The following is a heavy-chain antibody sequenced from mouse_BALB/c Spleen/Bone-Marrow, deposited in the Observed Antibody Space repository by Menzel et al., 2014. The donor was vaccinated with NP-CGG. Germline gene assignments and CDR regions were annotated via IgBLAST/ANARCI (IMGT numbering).Heavy chain of an antibody. CDR3: ASGDVYFAY. CDR2: ISSGGSYT. V-gene: IGHV5-9-4*01. Sequence: EVQVVESGGGLVKPGGSLKLSCAASGFTFSSYAMSWVRQSPDKRLEWVAEISSGGSYTYYPDTVTGRFTISRDNAKNTLYLEMSSLRSEDAAMYYCASGDVYFAYWGQGTLVTVPA. J-gene: IGHJ3*01. CDR1: GFTFSSYA.